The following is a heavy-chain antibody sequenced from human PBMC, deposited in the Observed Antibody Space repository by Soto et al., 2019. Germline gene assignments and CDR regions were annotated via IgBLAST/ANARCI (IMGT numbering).Heavy chain of an antibody. CDR1: GFSFNTFE. J-gene: IGHJ4*02. CDR3: VKGGWLAF. D-gene: IGHD2-15*01. CDR2: ISDHGGTT. Sequence: GGSLRLSCAASGFSFNTFEMSWVRQAPGRGLEWVSFISDHGGTTYYADSVKGRFTSSRDNSKNTPYLQMNSLTAEDTAVYMCVKGGWLAFWGQGALVTVSS. V-gene: IGHV3-23*01.